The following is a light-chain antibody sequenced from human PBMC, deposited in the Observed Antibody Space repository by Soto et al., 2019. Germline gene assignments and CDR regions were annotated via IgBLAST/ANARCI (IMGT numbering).Light chain of an antibody. Sequence: EVMMTQFPDTVSVTPGETVTLSCGASQRVRTNLAWYQQRPGQAPRLLIHYSSTRATDVPARFNGSGSGTNCTLAISSLQSEDFAVYFCQKYAYWPETFGQGTKVEIK. V-gene: IGKV3D-15*01. J-gene: IGKJ1*01. CDR1: QRVRTN. CDR2: YSS. CDR3: QKYAYWPET.